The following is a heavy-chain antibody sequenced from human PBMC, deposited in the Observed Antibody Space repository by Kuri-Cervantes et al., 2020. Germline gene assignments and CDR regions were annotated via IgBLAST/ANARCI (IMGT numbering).Heavy chain of an antibody. CDR2: INSNGGST. Sequence: GESLKISCAASGFTFSSYAMHWVRQAPGKGLEYVSAINSNGGSTYYADSVKGRFTISRDNSKNTLYLQMNSLRAEDTAVYYCASHVFDYWGQGTLVTVSS. CDR3: ASHVFDY. V-gene: IGHV3-64*04. CDR1: GFTFSSYA. J-gene: IGHJ4*02.